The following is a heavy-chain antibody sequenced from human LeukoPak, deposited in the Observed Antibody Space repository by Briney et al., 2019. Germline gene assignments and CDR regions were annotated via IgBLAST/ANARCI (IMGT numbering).Heavy chain of an antibody. CDR3: ARDRGLRYFDGGFDP. Sequence: ASMKVSCKASGYTFTSYGITWVRQAPGQGLEWMGWISAYNGNTNYAQKLQGRVTMTTDTSTSTVYMELRSLRSDDTAVYYCARDRGLRYFDGGFDPWGQGTLVTVSS. J-gene: IGHJ5*02. CDR1: GYTFTSYG. V-gene: IGHV1-18*01. CDR2: ISAYNGNT. D-gene: IGHD3-9*01.